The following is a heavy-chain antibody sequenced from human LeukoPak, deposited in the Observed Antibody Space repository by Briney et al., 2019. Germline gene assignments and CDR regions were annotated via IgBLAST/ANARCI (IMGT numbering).Heavy chain of an antibody. D-gene: IGHD1-26*01. J-gene: IGHJ4*02. CDR2: IYPGDSDT. Sequence: GESLQISCKGSGYSFTSYWIGWVRPLPGKGLEGMGIIYPGDSDTRYSPSFQGQVTISADKSISTAYLQWSSLKASDTAMYYCARRERYFDYWGQGTLVTVSS. V-gene: IGHV5-51*01. CDR1: GYSFTSYW. CDR3: ARRERYFDY.